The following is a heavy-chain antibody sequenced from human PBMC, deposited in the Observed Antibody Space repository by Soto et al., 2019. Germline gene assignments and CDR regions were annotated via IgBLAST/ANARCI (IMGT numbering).Heavy chain of an antibody. D-gene: IGHD3-22*01. J-gene: IGHJ5*02. V-gene: IGHV4-4*02. CDR3: ARGSLYYDSDPGWFDP. CDR1: GGSISSNNW. Sequence: LSLTCAVSGGSISSNNWWTWVRQAPERGLEWIGEIYSSGSTNYNPSFKSRVTMSVDKSKNQFSLDLSSVTAADTAVYYCARGSLYYDSDPGWFDPWGQGTLVTVSS. CDR2: IYSSGST.